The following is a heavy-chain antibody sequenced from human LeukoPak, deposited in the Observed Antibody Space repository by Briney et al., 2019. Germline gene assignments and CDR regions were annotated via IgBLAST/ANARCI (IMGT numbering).Heavy chain of an antibody. Sequence: GASVKVSCKTSGYSFNTYGISGVRQAPGQGLECMGWVRAENGKTNYDKMFEGSVIMTTDTSTRAAYVERRSLRADDTAVYYCAGDYQLLLLWDCVDPWGQGTLVSVSS. D-gene: IGHD2-2*01. V-gene: IGHV1-18*01. CDR1: GYSFNTYG. CDR3: AGDYQLLLLWDCVDP. J-gene: IGHJ5*02. CDR2: VRAENGKT.